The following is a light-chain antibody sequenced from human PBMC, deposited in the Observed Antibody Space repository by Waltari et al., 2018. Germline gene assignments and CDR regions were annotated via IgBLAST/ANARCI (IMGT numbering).Light chain of an antibody. Sequence: SYVLTQPPSVSVAPGQTVKITCGGNNIGSKSVHWYQQKPGQAPVLVVYDDNDRPSGIPERFSGSNSGNTATLTISRVEAGDEADYYCQIWDTTTDSVVFGGGTKVTAL. V-gene: IGLV3-21*02. CDR1: NIGSKS. CDR2: DDN. CDR3: QIWDTTTDSVV. J-gene: IGLJ2*01.